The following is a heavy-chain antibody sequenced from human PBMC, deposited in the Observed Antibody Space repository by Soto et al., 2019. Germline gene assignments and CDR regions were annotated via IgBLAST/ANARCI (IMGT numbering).Heavy chain of an antibody. CDR2: MYKTGST. Sequence: PSETLSLTCTVSGGSISGYYWSWIRQPPGKGLEWIGYMYKTGSTVYNPSFKSRVTISVDTSKNQFSLKLNSVTAADTAVYYCARHTPAISISDHWGQGTLVTVSS. V-gene: IGHV4-59*01. J-gene: IGHJ4*02. D-gene: IGHD2-15*01. CDR1: GGSISGYY. CDR3: ARHTPAISISDH.